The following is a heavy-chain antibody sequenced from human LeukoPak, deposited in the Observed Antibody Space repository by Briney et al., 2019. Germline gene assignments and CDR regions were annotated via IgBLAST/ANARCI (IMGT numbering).Heavy chain of an antibody. CDR2: ITNGGGNT. CDR1: GLTFSNYP. J-gene: IGHJ4*02. CDR3: AKGATSAYFSPLDS. D-gene: IGHD3-22*01. Sequence: PGGSLRLSCGASGLTFSNYPISWLRQAPGKGLEWVSGITNGGGNTNYADSVKVRFTISRDNAKNTLYMQMDSLRAEDTAIYYCAKGATSAYFSPLDSWGQGTLVTVSS. V-gene: IGHV3-23*01.